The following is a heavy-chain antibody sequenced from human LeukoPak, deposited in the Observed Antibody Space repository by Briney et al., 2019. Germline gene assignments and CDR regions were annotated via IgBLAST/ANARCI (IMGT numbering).Heavy chain of an antibody. Sequence: PGGSLRLSCAASGFTFSSYAMSWVRQAPGKGLEWVSAISGSGGSTYYADSVKGRFTISRDNSKNTLYLQMNSLRAEDTAVYYCAKDSQVGVWWLVNPYYFDYWGQGTLVTVSS. D-gene: IGHD6-19*01. CDR3: AKDSQVGVWWLVNPYYFDY. J-gene: IGHJ4*02. CDR1: GFTFSSYA. CDR2: ISGSGGST. V-gene: IGHV3-23*01.